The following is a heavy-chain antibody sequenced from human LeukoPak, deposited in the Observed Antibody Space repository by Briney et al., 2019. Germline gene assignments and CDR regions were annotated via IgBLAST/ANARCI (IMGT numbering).Heavy chain of an antibody. V-gene: IGHV1-2*02. J-gene: IGHJ4*02. CDR3: ARGPDYSNFDC. CDR1: GYIFTGYY. CDR2: INPNSGGT. D-gene: IGHD4-11*01. Sequence: GASVKVSCKASGYIFTGYYMFWVRQAPGQGLEWMGWINPNSGGTNYAQKFQGGVTMTRDTSISTAYMELSRLRSDDTAVYYCARGPDYSNFDCWGQGTLVTVSS.